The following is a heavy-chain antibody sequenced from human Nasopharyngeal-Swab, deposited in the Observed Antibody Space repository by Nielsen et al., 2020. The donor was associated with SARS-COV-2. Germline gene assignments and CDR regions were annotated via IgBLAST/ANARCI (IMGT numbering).Heavy chain of an antibody. D-gene: IGHD6-13*01. CDR2: ISYDGSNK. J-gene: IGHJ6*02. Sequence: GESLKISCAVSRFTFTRRTFAVHWVRQTPDKGLEWVSTISYDGSNKYYGDSVKGRFTISRDSSRNTLYLQMNNLRPEDTAIYYCARDSGQELVAYYFGMDVWGQGTTVIVSS. CDR3: ARDSGQELVAYYFGMDV. V-gene: IGHV3-30*04. CDR1: RFTFTRRTFA.